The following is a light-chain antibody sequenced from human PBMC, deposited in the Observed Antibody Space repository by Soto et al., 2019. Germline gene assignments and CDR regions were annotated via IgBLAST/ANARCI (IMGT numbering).Light chain of an antibody. J-gene: IGLJ2*01. Sequence: QSVLTQQPSASGTPGQRVTISCSGSSFNVGSNTVNWYQQLPGTAPKLLIYTNNQRPSGVPDRFSASKSGTSASLAISGLQSEYEADYYCASWDDSLNGVLFGGGTKLTVL. V-gene: IGLV1-44*01. CDR1: SFNVGSNT. CDR3: ASWDDSLNGVL. CDR2: TNN.